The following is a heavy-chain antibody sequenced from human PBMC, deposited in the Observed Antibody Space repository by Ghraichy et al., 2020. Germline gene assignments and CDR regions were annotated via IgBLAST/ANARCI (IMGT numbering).Heavy chain of an antibody. J-gene: IGHJ5*02. V-gene: IGHV1-69*13. Sequence: SVKVSCKASGGTFSSYAISWVRQAPGQGLEWMGGIIPIFGTANYAQKFQGRVTITADESTSTAYMELSSLRSEDTAVYYCARDQMGYCSSTSCYMRFGWFDPWGQGTLVTVSS. CDR3: ARDQMGYCSSTSCYMRFGWFDP. CDR2: IIPIFGTA. D-gene: IGHD2-2*02. CDR1: GGTFSSYA.